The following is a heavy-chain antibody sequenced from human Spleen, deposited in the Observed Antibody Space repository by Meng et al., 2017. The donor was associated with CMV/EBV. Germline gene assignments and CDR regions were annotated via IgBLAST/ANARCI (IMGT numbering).Heavy chain of an antibody. Sequence: SETLSLTCAVYGGSFSGYCWNWIRQPPGKGLEWIGEINDSGNTNYNPSLKSRVTISVDTSKNQFSLKLSSVTAADTAVYYCATHYGDYESSFDYWGQGTLVTVSS. V-gene: IGHV4-34*01. CDR2: INDSGNT. CDR1: GGSFSGYC. J-gene: IGHJ4*02. D-gene: IGHD4-17*01. CDR3: ATHYGDYESSFDY.